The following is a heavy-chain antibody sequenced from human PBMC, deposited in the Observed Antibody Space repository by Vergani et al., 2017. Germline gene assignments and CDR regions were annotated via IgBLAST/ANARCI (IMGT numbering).Heavy chain of an antibody. CDR2: INHSGST. CDR1: GGSFSGYY. Sequence: QVQLPQGGAGLFKPSETLSLTCAVYGGSFSGYYWSWIRQPPGKGLEWIGEINHSGSTNNNPSLKSRVTISVDTSKNQFSLKLSSVTAADTAVYYCARVSGPVVRGHYGMDVWGQGTTVTVSS. D-gene: IGHD3-10*01. V-gene: IGHV4-34*01. J-gene: IGHJ6*02. CDR3: ARVSGPVVRGHYGMDV.